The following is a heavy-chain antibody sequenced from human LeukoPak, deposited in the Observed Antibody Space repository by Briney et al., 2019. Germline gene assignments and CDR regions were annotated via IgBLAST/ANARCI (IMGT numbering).Heavy chain of an antibody. J-gene: IGHJ4*02. V-gene: IGHV3-7*03. CDR2: IKQDGSAK. CDR3: AKEGDWTHEY. Sequence: GGSLRLSCEASGFSFSTNWMDWIRQAPGEGLEWVANIKQDGSAKHYVDSVKGRFPISRDNAKNSLYLQMNSLTVDDTAAYYCAKEGDWTHEYWGQGTLVIVSS. CDR1: GFSFSTNW. D-gene: IGHD1-1*01.